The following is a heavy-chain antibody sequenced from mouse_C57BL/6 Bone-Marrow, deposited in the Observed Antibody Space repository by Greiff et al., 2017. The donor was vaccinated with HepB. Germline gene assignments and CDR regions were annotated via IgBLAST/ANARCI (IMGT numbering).Heavy chain of an antibody. D-gene: IGHD1-1*01. CDR1: GYTFTSYW. CDR3: YYGRSYY. CDR2: IDPSDSYT. J-gene: IGHJ2*01. Sequence: QVQLQQPGAELVKPGASVKLSCKASGYTFTSYWIQWVKQRPGQGLEWIGEIDPSDSYTNYNQKFKGEATLTVDTSSSTAYMQLSSPTSEDSAVYYCYYGRSYYWGQGTTLTVSS. V-gene: IGHV1-50*01.